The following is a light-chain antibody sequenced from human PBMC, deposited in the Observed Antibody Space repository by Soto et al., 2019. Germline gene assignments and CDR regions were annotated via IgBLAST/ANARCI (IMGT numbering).Light chain of an antibody. CDR3: QQYGGSLYT. CDR2: GAS. J-gene: IGKJ2*01. V-gene: IGKV3-20*01. Sequence: EMVLTQSPGTLALSPGDRATLSCRASQSVSSTSLAWYQQKPGQAPRLLIYGASSRATGVPDRFSGSGSGTEFTLTISRLETEDFAVYYCQQYGGSLYTFGQGTKLVIK. CDR1: QSVSSTS.